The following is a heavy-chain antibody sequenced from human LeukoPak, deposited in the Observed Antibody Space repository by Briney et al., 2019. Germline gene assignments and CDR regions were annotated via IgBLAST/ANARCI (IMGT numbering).Heavy chain of an antibody. CDR2: INHSGST. CDR3: ARRCSSTSCFLALDY. CDR1: GGSFSGYY. D-gene: IGHD2-2*01. V-gene: IGHV4-34*01. J-gene: IGHJ4*02. Sequence: PSETLSLACAVYGGSFSGYYWSWIRQPPGKGLEWIGEINHSGSTNYNPSLKSRVTISVDTSKNQFSLKLSSVTAADTAVYYCARRCSSTSCFLALDYWGQGTLVTVSS.